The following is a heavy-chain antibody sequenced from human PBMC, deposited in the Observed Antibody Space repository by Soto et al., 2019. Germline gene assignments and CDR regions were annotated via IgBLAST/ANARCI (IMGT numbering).Heavy chain of an antibody. Sequence: QGQLVQSGDEMKEPGSSVKVSCKASGGIFSNYAISWVREAPGQGLQWMGGIFTLFGPTHIAQKFQGRLTITADEFTSTVYMELSSLRSEDTARYYCARVFYCSGGKCYHGGWFDPWGQGTLVTVSS. CDR1: GGIFSNYA. CDR2: IFTLFGPT. CDR3: ARVFYCSGGKCYHGGWFDP. D-gene: IGHD2-15*01. V-gene: IGHV1-69*12. J-gene: IGHJ5*02.